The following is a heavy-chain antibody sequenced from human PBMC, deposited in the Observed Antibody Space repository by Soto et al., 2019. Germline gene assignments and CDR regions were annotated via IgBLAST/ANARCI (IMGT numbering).Heavy chain of an antibody. J-gene: IGHJ4*02. Sequence: PGGSLRLSCAASGFTFSSYGMHWVRQAPGKGLEWVAVISYDGSNKYYADSVKGRFTISRDNSKNTLYLQMNSLRAEDTAVYYCAKNSGSYYVFDYWGQGTLVTVSS. D-gene: IGHD3-10*01. V-gene: IGHV3-30*18. CDR3: AKNSGSYYVFDY. CDR2: ISYDGSNK. CDR1: GFTFSSYG.